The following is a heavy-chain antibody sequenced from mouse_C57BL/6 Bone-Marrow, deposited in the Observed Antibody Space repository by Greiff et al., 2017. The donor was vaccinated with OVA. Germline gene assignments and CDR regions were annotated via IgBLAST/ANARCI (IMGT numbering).Heavy chain of an antibody. Sequence: DVQLQESGPGLVKPSQSLSLTCSVTGYSITSGYYWNWIRQFPGNKLEWMGYISYDGSNNYNPSLKNRISITRDTSKNQFFLKLNSVTTEDTATYYCATLLHYYGSSLWFAYWGQGTLVTVSA. J-gene: IGHJ3*01. V-gene: IGHV3-6*01. D-gene: IGHD1-1*01. CDR1: GYSITSGYY. CDR2: ISYDGSN. CDR3: ATLLHYYGSSLWFAY.